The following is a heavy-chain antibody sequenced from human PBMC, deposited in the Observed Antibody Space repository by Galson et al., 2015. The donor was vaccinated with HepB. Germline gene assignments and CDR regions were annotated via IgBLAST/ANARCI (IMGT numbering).Heavy chain of an antibody. CDR3: ARNSRPSRLVVVAATPWFDP. CDR2: IYYSGST. CDR1: GGSISSSSYY. V-gene: IGHV4-39*01. D-gene: IGHD2-15*01. Sequence: ETLSLTCTVSGGSISSSSYYWGWIRQPPGKGLEWIGSIYYSGSTYYNPSLKSRVTISVDTSKNQFSLELSSVTAADTAVYYCARNSRPSRLVVVAATPWFDPWGQGTLVTVSS. J-gene: IGHJ5*02.